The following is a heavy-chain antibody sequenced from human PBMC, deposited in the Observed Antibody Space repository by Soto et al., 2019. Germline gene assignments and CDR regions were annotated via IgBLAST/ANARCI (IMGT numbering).Heavy chain of an antibody. CDR2: IYYSGST. D-gene: IGHD2-21*01. CDR3: AASCVGCGGFNYYGMDV. V-gene: IGHV4-59*06. Sequence: PSETLSLTCTVSGGSFSPNYWSWIRQPPGKGLEWIGYIYYSGSTYYNPSLKSRVTISVDTSKSQFSLKLSSVTAADTAVYYCAASCVGCGGFNYYGMDVWGQGTTVTVSS. J-gene: IGHJ6*02. CDR1: GGSFSPNY.